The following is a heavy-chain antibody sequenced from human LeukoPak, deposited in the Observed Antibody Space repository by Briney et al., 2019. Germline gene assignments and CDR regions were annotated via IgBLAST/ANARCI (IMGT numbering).Heavy chain of an antibody. J-gene: IGHJ6*02. D-gene: IGHD6-6*01. V-gene: IGHV3-23*01. CDR1: GFTFSSYA. CDR3: AKVEQLVLFQDYYYGMHV. Sequence: GGSLRLSCAASGFTFSSYAMSWVRKAPGKGLEWVSAISGSGGSTYYADSVKGRFTISRDNSKNTPYLQMTSLRAAETAAYYCAKVEQLVLFQDYYYGMHVWGQAATASV. CDR2: ISGSGGST.